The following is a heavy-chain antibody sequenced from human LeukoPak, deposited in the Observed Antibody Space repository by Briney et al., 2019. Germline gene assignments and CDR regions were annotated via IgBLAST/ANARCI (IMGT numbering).Heavy chain of an antibody. V-gene: IGHV4-59*01. J-gene: IGHJ4*02. Sequence: SETLSLTCTVSGGSISSYYWSWIRQPPGKGLEWIGYIYYSGSSNYNPSLKSRVTISVDTSKNQFSLKLSSVTAADTAVYYCARGVAAAGSYYFDYWGQGTLVXVS. CDR2: IYYSGSS. CDR1: GGSISSYY. CDR3: ARGVAAAGSYYFDY. D-gene: IGHD6-13*01.